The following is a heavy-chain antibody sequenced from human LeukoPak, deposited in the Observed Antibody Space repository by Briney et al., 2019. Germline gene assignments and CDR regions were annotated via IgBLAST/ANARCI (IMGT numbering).Heavy chain of an antibody. D-gene: IGHD3-10*01. V-gene: IGHV3-48*01. CDR2: ISSSSSTI. Sequence: GGSLRLSCAASGFTFSSYSMNWVRQAPGKGLEWVSYISSSSSTIYYADSVKGRFSISRDNSKNTLYLRMSSLRAEDTALYYCARGISMVRDPDYWGQGTLVSVSS. CDR3: ARGISMVRDPDY. J-gene: IGHJ4*02. CDR1: GFTFSSYS.